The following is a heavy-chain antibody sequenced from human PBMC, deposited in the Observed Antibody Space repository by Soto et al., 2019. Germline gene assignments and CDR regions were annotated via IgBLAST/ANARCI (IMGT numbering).Heavy chain of an antibody. J-gene: IGHJ3*01. CDR1: GFTFSNYA. V-gene: IGHV3-23*01. D-gene: IGHD6-6*01. CDR2: VSGSGTST. Sequence: EVQLLESGGGLVQPGGSLRLSCAASGFTFSNYAMSWVRQAPGKGLEWVSGVSGSGTSTYYADSVKGRFTVSRDTSKNMLYLEMNSLRAEDPAIYDCAKEGRSLTEYSSFDDPFDGWGQGTMVTVSS. CDR3: AKEGRSLTEYSSFDDPFDG.